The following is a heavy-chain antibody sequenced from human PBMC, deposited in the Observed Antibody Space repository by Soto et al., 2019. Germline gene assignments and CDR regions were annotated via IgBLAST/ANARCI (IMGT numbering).Heavy chain of an antibody. D-gene: IGHD3-9*01. CDR2: INHSGST. J-gene: IGHJ5*02. V-gene: IGHV4-34*01. CDR3: ARIAVGLRYFDWLLSSGWFDP. Sequence: PSETLSLTCAVYGGSFSGYYWSWIRQPPGKGLEWIGEINHSGSTNYNPSLKSRVTISVDTSKNQFSLKLSSVTAADTAVYYCARIAVGLRYFDWLLSSGWFDPWGQGTLVTVSS. CDR1: GGSFSGYY.